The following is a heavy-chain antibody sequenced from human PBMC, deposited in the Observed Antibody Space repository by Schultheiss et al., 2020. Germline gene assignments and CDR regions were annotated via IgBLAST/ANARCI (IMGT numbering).Heavy chain of an antibody. CDR1: GGSISSSNW. J-gene: IGHJ4*02. CDR2: IYHSGST. D-gene: IGHD2-8*01. Sequence: SETLSLTCAVSGGSISSSNWWSWVRQPPGKGLEWIGEIYHSGSTNYNPSLKSRVTISVDTSKNQFSLKLSSVTAADTAVYYCAGRAKWQSIDYWGQGTLVTVSS. CDR3: AGRAKWQSIDY. V-gene: IGHV4-4*02.